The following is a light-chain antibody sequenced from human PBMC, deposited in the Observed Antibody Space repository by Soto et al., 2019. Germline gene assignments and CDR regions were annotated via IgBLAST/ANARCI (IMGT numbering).Light chain of an antibody. Sequence: EIVLTQSPGTLSLSPGARATLSCRASQSVSTSSLAWYQQKGGQATRLLIHGASSRATGIPDRFSGSGSGTDFTLTISRLEPEEFAVYYCQQYGSSPRTFGQGTKVDIK. CDR2: GAS. CDR1: QSVSTSS. J-gene: IGKJ1*01. CDR3: QQYGSSPRT. V-gene: IGKV3-20*01.